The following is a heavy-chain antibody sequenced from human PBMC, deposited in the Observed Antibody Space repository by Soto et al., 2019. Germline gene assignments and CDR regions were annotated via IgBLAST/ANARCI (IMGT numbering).Heavy chain of an antibody. CDR3: AKNYVLVRLFDY. D-gene: IGHD3-16*01. Sequence: EVQLLESGGGLVQPGGSLRLSCAASGFTFSSYAMSWVCQAPGKGLEWVSAISGSGGSTYYADSVKGRFTISRDNSKNTLYLQMNSLRAEDTAVYYCAKNYVLVRLFDYWGQGTLVTVSS. V-gene: IGHV3-23*01. CDR2: ISGSGGST. CDR1: GFTFSSYA. J-gene: IGHJ4*02.